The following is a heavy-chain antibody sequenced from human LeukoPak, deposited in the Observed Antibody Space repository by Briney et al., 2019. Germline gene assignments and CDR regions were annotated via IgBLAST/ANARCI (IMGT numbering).Heavy chain of an antibody. D-gene: IGHD1-26*01. CDR3: ARTPFNSGSYYPMIRRRLNYYGMDV. CDR1: GGSFSGYY. Sequence: SETLSLTCAVYGGSFSGYYWSWIRQPPGKGLEWIGEINHSGSTNYNPSLKSRVTISVDTSKNQFSLKLSSVTAADTAVYYCARTPFNSGSYYPMIRRRLNYYGMDVWGQGTTVTVSS. CDR2: INHSGST. V-gene: IGHV4-34*01. J-gene: IGHJ6*02.